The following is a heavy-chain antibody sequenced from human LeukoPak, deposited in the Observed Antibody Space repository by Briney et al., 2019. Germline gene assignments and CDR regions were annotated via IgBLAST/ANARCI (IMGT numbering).Heavy chain of an antibody. V-gene: IGHV1-24*01. CDR2: FDPEDGET. D-gene: IGHD4-11*01. CDR1: GYTLTELS. J-gene: IGHJ6*02. CDR3: ATVYSNYGMDV. Sequence: GASVKVSCKVSGYTLTELSMHWVRQAPGKGLEWMGGFDPEDGETIYAQKFQGRVTMTEVTSTDTAYMELSSLRSEDTAVYYCATVYSNYGMDVWGQGTTVTVSS.